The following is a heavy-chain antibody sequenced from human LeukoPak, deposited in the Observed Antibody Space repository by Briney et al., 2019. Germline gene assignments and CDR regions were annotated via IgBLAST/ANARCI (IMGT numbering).Heavy chain of an antibody. CDR3: AKDRYPRLRLGELSFDY. D-gene: IGHD3-16*02. CDR1: GFTFDDYA. Sequence: GGSLRLSCAASGFTFDDYAMHWVRQTPGKGLEWVSGISWNSGSIGYADSVKGRFTISRDNAKNSLYLQMNSLRAEDTALYYCAKDRYPRLRLGELSFDYWGQGTLVTVSS. V-gene: IGHV3-9*01. J-gene: IGHJ4*02. CDR2: ISWNSGSI.